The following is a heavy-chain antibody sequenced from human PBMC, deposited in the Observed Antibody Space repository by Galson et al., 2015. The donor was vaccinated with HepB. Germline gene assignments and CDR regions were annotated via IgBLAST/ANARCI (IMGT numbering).Heavy chain of an antibody. D-gene: IGHD3-22*01. CDR2: IYTSGST. V-gene: IGHV4-61*02. J-gene: IGHJ4*02. CDR3: AIDPIASGYYDSSGYYYPPV. CDR1: GGSISSGSYY. Sequence: LTCTVSGGSISSGSYYWSWIRQPAGKGLEWIGRIYTSGSTNYNPSLKSRVTMSVDTSKNQFSLKLSSVTAADTAVYYCAIDPIASGYYDSSGYYYPPVWGQGTLVTVSS.